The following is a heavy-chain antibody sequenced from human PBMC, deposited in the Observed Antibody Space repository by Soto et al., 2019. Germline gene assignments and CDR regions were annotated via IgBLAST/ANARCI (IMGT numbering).Heavy chain of an antibody. J-gene: IGHJ5*02. Sequence: QVQLVQSGPEVRKPGASVKVSCRTSGYRFSGYGIHWARLGRGQGLEWMGWISGNHGATQYPQRFQGRITMTTDASTGTGYMELRSLGVDDTAIYFCARSPLASCPSWFDPWGPGTLVTVSS. CDR3: ARSPLASCPSWFDP. CDR2: ISGNHGAT. V-gene: IGHV1-18*04. CDR1: GYRFSGYG. D-gene: IGHD6-6*01.